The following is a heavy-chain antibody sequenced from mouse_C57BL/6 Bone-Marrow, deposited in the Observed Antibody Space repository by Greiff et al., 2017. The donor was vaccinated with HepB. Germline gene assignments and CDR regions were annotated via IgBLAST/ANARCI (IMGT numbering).Heavy chain of an antibody. CDR1: GFTFSDFY. D-gene: IGHD2-3*01. V-gene: IGHV7-1*01. CDR2: SRNKANDYTT. J-gene: IGHJ1*03. CDR3: ARDASDGYYWYFDV. Sequence: EVKLMESGGGLVQSGRSLRLPCATSGFTFSDFYMEWVRQAPGKGLEWIAASRNKANDYTTEYSASVKGRFIVSRDTSQSILYLQMNALRAEDTAIYYCARDASDGYYWYFDVWGTGTTVTVSS.